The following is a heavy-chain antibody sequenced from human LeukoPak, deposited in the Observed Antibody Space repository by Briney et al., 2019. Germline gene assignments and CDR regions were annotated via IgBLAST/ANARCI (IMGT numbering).Heavy chain of an antibody. CDR2: INPSGGST. V-gene: IGHV1-46*01. CDR1: GYTFTGYY. Sequence: ASVKVSCKASGYTFTGYYMHWVRQAPGQGLEWMGIINPSGGSTSYAQKFQGRVTMTRDTSTSTVYMELSSLRSEDTAVYYCARSHTTRSEVRFLEWSLRYWGQGTLVTVSS. CDR3: ARSHTTRSEVRFLEWSLRY. D-gene: IGHD3-3*01. J-gene: IGHJ4*02.